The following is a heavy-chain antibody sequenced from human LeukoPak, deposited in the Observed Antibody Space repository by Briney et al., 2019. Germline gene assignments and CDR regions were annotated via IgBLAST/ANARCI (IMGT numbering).Heavy chain of an antibody. CDR2: IYDSGST. D-gene: IGHD5-24*01. CDR1: GFTFSNCA. V-gene: IGHV4-38-2*01. Sequence: PGGSLRLSCAASGFTFSNCAMSWIRQPPGKGLEFIGSIYDSGSTYYNPSLKSRVTISVDTSKNQFSLKLSSVTAADTAVYYCARVGRGGMATPTFDSWGQGTLVTVSS. J-gene: IGHJ4*02. CDR3: ARVGRGGMATPTFDS.